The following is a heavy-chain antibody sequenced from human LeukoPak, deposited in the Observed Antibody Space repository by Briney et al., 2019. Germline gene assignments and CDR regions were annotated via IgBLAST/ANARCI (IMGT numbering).Heavy chain of an antibody. CDR2: IYADDTQT. D-gene: IGHD3-10*01. CDR1: GYRFSDYW. V-gene: IGHV5-51*01. Sequence: GESLKISWECPGYRFSDYWIDWVRQKPGEGPEWMGIIYADDTQTRYSPSFQGHVTMSAAKSISTVYLQWASPGASDSGLYYCARYNGSSLHTNRFDPWGQGTLVTVSS. CDR3: ARYNGSSLHTNRFDP. J-gene: IGHJ5*02.